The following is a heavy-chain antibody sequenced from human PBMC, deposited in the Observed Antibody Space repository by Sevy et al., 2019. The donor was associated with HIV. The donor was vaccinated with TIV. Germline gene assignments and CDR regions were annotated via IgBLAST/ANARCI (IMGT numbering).Heavy chain of an antibody. V-gene: IGHV1-69*13. CDR1: GGTFSSYA. J-gene: IGHJ6*02. Sequence: ASVKVSCKASGGTFSSYAISWVRQAPGQGLEWMGGIIPIFGTANYAQKFQGRVTITADESTSTAYMELSSLRSEDTAVYYCARGDVRGGILTGHTRRYGMDVWGQGTTVTVSS. D-gene: IGHD3-9*01. CDR2: IIPIFGTA. CDR3: ARGDVRGGILTGHTRRYGMDV.